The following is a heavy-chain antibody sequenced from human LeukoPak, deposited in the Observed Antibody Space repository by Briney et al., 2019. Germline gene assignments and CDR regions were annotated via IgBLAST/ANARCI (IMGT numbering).Heavy chain of an antibody. CDR3: ATREKYYYDSSGYQGGAFDI. D-gene: IGHD3-22*01. CDR1: GYTLTELS. CDR2: FDPEDGET. Sequence: ASVKVSCKVSGYTLTELSMHWVRQAPGKGLEWMGGFDPEDGETIYAQKFQDRVTMTEDTSTDTSYMELSSLRSEDTAVYYCATREKYYYDSSGYQGGAFDIWGQGTMVTVSP. V-gene: IGHV1-24*01. J-gene: IGHJ3*02.